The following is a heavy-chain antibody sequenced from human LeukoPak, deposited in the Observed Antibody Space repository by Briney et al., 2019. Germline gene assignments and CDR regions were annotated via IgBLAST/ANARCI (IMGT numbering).Heavy chain of an antibody. CDR1: GYTFTSYG. CDR3: ARDSPLDDSSGYSAEDWFDP. J-gene: IGHJ5*02. Sequence: GASVKVSCKASGYTFTSYGISWARQAPGQGLEWRGWISAYNGTTNYAHKLQARVTMTTDTSTSTAYMELRSPRSDDTAVYYCARDSPLDDSSGYSAEDWFDPWGQGTLVTVSS. V-gene: IGHV1-18*01. D-gene: IGHD3-22*01. CDR2: ISAYNGTT.